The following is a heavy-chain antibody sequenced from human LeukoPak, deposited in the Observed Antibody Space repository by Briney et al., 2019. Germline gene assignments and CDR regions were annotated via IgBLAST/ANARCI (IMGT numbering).Heavy chain of an antibody. J-gene: IGHJ5*02. CDR1: GYSFTSYW. CDR2: IYPDDFDT. CDR3: ARHGKLSASRNWFDP. D-gene: IGHD1-26*01. Sequence: PGEPLKISCKASGYSFTSYWIAWVRQMPGKGLEWMGVIYPDDFDTRYSPSFQGQVTISADKSISTAFLQWSSLKASDTAIYYCARHGKLSASRNWFDPWGQGTLVTVS. V-gene: IGHV5-51*01.